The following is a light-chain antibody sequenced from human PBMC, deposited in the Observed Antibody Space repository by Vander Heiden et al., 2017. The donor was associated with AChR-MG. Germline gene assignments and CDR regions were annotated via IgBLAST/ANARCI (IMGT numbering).Light chain of an antibody. CDR3: QQDDSRPPT. CDR1: QSVRNN. CDR2: DAS. V-gene: IGKV3-15*01. J-gene: IGKJ1*01. Sequence: DIVMTQSPATLSVSPGARATLSCRASQSVRNNLAWYQQKPGQAPRLLIYDASTRATGIPGSFSGSGSGTEFTLTISSLTSEECAVYYCQQDDSRPPTFGPRTKVEIK.